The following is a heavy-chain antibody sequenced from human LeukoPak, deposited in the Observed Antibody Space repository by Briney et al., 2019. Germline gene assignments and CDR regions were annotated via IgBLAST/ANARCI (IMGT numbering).Heavy chain of an antibody. D-gene: IGHD5-18*01. Sequence: PGGPLRLSCAASGFTFSSYGMHWVRQAPGKGLEWVAVISYDGSNKYYADSVKGRFTISRDNSKNTLYLQMNSLRAEDTAVYYCAKGSSWIQLWSAGFFDYWGQGTLVTVSS. CDR3: AKGSSWIQLWSAGFFDY. CDR2: ISYDGSNK. V-gene: IGHV3-30*18. J-gene: IGHJ4*02. CDR1: GFTFSSYG.